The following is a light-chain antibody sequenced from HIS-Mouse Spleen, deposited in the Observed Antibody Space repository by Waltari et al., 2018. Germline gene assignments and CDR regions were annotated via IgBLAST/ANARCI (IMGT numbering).Light chain of an antibody. CDR1: SANIGAGYD. J-gene: IGLJ3*02. CDR3: QSYDSSLSGWV. Sequence: QSVLTQPPSVSGAPGQRVTISCTGSSANIGAGYDLHWYQQLPGTAPKLLIYGNSNRPSGVPDRFSGSKSGTSASLAITGLQAEDEADYYCQSYDSSLSGWVFGGGTKPTVL. CDR2: GNS. V-gene: IGLV1-40*01.